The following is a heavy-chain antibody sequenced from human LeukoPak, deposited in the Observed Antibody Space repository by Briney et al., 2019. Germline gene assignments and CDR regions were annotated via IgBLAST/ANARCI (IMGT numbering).Heavy chain of an antibody. CDR1: GGTVTSNTYF. CDR2: INHSGST. Sequence: PSETLSLTCTLSGGTVTSNTYFWSWIRQPPGKGLEWIGEINHSGSTNYNPSLKSRVTISVDTSKNQFSLKLSSVTAADTAVYYCARGRVHCSSTSCSKGCFDLWGRGTLVTVSS. J-gene: IGHJ2*01. D-gene: IGHD2-2*01. CDR3: ARGRVHCSSTSCSKGCFDL. V-gene: IGHV4-39*07.